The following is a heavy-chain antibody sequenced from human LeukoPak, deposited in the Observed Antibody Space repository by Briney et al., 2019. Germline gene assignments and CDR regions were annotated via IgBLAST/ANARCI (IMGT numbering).Heavy chain of an antibody. Sequence: SQTLSFTCTVSGGSISSGGYYWSWIRQPPGKGLEWIGYIYHSGSTYYNPSLKSRVTISVDTSKNQFSLKLSSVTAADTAVYYCARDLGYCSSTSCNWFDPWGQGTLVTVSS. CDR1: GGSISSGGYY. CDR2: IYHSGST. D-gene: IGHD2-2*01. J-gene: IGHJ5*02. CDR3: ARDLGYCSSTSCNWFDP. V-gene: IGHV4-30-2*01.